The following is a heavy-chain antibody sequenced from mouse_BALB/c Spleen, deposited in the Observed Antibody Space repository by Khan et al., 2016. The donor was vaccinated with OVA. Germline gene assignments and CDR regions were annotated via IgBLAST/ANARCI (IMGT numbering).Heavy chain of an antibody. Sequence: EVELVESGGDLVKPGGSLKLSCAASGFTFSTYGMSWVRQPPDKRLEWVATVSTGGGYTYYPASVKGRFTITRDNAKNNLYLQMSGLKSEDTAMFYCTRLAYYYDSEGFAYWGQGTLVTVSA. D-gene: IGHD1-1*01. CDR1: GFTFSTYG. J-gene: IGHJ3*01. CDR2: VSTGGGYT. V-gene: IGHV5-6*01. CDR3: TRLAYYYDSEGFAY.